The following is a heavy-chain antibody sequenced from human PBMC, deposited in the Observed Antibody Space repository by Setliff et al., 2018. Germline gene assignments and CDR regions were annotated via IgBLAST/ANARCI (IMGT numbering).Heavy chain of an antibody. D-gene: IGHD3-16*01. CDR3: ARLLPLVGPGGPFDY. J-gene: IGHJ4*02. CDR2: IIPIFGTA. V-gene: IGHV1-69*13. Sequence: SVKVSCKVSGYTLTELSMHWVRQAPGKGLEWMGGIIPIFGTANYAHKFQGRVTITADESTSTAYMELSSLRSEDTAVYYCARLLPLVGPGGPFDYWGQGTLVTVSS. CDR1: GYTLTELS.